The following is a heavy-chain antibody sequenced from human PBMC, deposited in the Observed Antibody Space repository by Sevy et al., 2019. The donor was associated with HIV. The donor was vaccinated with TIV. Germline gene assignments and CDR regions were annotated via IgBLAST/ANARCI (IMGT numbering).Heavy chain of an antibody. CDR2: INYSGGT. J-gene: IGHJ4*02. CDR1: GGSISNNNYY. D-gene: IGHD3-3*01. V-gene: IGHV4-39*01. Sequence: SETLSLTCTVSGGSISNNNYYWGWIRQSPGKGLEWIGTINYSGGTEHNPSLKSRVTISVDTSKNQFSLKLSSVTAADTTVYYCARHALFTIFGVVIDPKMYYFDYWGQGTQVTVSS. CDR3: ARHALFTIFGVVIDPKMYYFDY.